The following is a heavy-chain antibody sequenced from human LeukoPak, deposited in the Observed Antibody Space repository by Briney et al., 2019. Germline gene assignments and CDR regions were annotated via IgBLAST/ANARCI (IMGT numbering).Heavy chain of an antibody. J-gene: IGHJ6*02. Sequence: PSETLSLTCTVSGGSISSYYWSWIRQPPGKGLEWIGYIYYSGSTNYNPSLKSRVTISVDTSKNQFSLKLSSVTAADTAVYYCARHRLGYCSSTSCYKGVYYYGMDVWGQGTTVTVSS. CDR3: ARHRLGYCSSTSCYKGVYYYGMDV. V-gene: IGHV4-59*08. CDR2: IYYSGST. CDR1: GGSISSYY. D-gene: IGHD2-2*02.